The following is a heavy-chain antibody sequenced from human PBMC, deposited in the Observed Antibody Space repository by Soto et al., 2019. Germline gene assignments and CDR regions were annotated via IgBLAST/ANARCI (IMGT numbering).Heavy chain of an antibody. V-gene: IGHV3-48*01. CDR2: VRRDSATK. Sequence: QAGGSLRLSCTASGFTFSDYNMNWVRQAPGKGLEWLSFVRRDSATKYYADSVKGRFTISRDNARNSLYLQMNSLSAGDTAVYYCLRGLHGGSYGMDVWGQGTMVTVSS. J-gene: IGHJ6*02. CDR3: LRGLHGGSYGMDV. CDR1: GFTFSDYN.